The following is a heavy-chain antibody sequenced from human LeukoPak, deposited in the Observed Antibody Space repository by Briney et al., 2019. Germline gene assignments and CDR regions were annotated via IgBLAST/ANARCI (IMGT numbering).Heavy chain of an antibody. D-gene: IGHD5-24*01. Sequence: GASVKVSCKASGYTFTSYYMHWVRQAPGQGLEWMGWINPNSGGTNYAQKFQGRVTMTRDTSISTAYMELSRLRSDDTAVYYCAREPMGWLRYYFDYWGQGTLVTVSS. V-gene: IGHV1-2*02. CDR1: GYTFTSYY. J-gene: IGHJ4*02. CDR3: AREPMGWLRYYFDY. CDR2: INPNSGGT.